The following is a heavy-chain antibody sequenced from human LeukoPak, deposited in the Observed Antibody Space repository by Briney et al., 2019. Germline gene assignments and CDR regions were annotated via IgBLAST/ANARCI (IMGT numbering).Heavy chain of an antibody. Sequence: SVKVSCKASGGTFSSYAISWVRQAPGQGLEWMGGIIPIFGTANYAQKFQGRVTITADESTSTAYMELRSLRSDDTAVYYCARGGGTMIVVVHAGDAFDIWGQGTMVTVSS. CDR2: IIPIFGTA. CDR3: ARGGGTMIVVVHAGDAFDI. J-gene: IGHJ3*02. CDR1: GGTFSSYA. D-gene: IGHD3-22*01. V-gene: IGHV1-69*13.